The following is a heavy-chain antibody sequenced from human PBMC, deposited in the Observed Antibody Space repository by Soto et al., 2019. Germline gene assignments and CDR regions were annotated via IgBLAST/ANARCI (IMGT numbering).Heavy chain of an antibody. CDR2: INTSTGGP. J-gene: IGHJ4*02. Sequence: QLVQSGAEVKKPGASVKVSCKASVYTFTAHFIHWVRTAPGQGFEWVGWINTSTGGPNYAEKFEGMVTMTRDTSNNTAYMELNGLTSDDTAVYDWAKDGPTHTRDIIVWSGEFFSWGQGTLVSVSS. V-gene: IGHV1-2*02. CDR1: VYTFTAHF. CDR3: AKDGPTHTRDIIVWSGEFFS. D-gene: IGHD3-10*01.